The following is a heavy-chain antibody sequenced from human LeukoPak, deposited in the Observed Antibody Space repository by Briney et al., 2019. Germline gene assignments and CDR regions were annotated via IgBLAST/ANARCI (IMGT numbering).Heavy chain of an antibody. CDR3: ARGGYYYGSGSYSYLDY. CDR1: GGSISSYY. Sequence: SETLSLTCTVSGGSISSYYWSWIRQPAGKGLEWIGRIYTSGSTNYNPSLKSRVTISVDTSKNQFSLKLSSVTAADTAVYYCARGGYYYGSGSYSYLDYWGQGTLVTVSS. D-gene: IGHD3-10*01. CDR2: IYTSGST. V-gene: IGHV4-4*07. J-gene: IGHJ4*02.